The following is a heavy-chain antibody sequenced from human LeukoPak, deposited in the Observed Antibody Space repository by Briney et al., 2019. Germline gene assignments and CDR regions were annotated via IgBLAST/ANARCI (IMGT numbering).Heavy chain of an antibody. V-gene: IGHV1-2*02. J-gene: IGHJ4*02. CDR3: ARRHMVFGIDY. Sequence: ASVKVSCKASGYTLSGFYMHWVRQAPGQGLEWMGWINPNSGDTDYAQKFQGRVTMTRDTSISTAYMDLSRLTSDDTAVYYCARRHMVFGIDYWGQGSLVTVSS. CDR2: INPNSGDT. CDR1: GYTLSGFY. D-gene: IGHD3-10*01.